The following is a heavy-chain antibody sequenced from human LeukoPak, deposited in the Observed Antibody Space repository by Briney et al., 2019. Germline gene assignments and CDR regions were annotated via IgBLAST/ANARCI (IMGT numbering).Heavy chain of an antibody. Sequence: PGTSLRLSCTTSGFTFDFYAMHWVRQAPGKGLEWVAVMSYDGRYRYYADSAKGRFTISRDNSKRTLYLEMSGLRPEDTALYYCARSELYYGSESYYHLDYWGHGTLVTVSS. CDR3: ARSELYYGSESYYHLDY. CDR2: MSYDGRYR. D-gene: IGHD3-10*01. J-gene: IGHJ4*01. V-gene: IGHV3-30*03. CDR1: GFTFDFYA.